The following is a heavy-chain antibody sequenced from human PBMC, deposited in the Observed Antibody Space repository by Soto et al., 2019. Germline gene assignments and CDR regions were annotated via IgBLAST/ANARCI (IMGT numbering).Heavy chain of an antibody. CDR1: GYSISSGYY. J-gene: IGHJ5*02. V-gene: IGHV4-38-2*01. Sequence: PSETLSLTCAVSGYSISSGYYWGWLRQPPGKGLEWIGSIHHGGSTYYNPSLNSRVTLSIEMTNNHVSLILNSVTAADPAVYYCARVGPWVPYYYNSSPYTFENWFDPWGQGTLVTVSS. CDR3: ARVGPWVPYYYNSSPYTFENWFDP. CDR2: IHHGGST. D-gene: IGHD3-22*01.